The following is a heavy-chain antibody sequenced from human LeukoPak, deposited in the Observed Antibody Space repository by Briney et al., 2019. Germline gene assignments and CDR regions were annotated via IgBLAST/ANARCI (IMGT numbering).Heavy chain of an antibody. V-gene: IGHV4-59*13. CDR3: ARAEQYGSGTSVPFDY. J-gene: IGHJ4*02. Sequence: SSETLSLTCTVSGASFSSYYWSWIRQPPGKGLEWIGFIYYSGSTNYNPSLKSRVTISVDSSKNQFSLKLSSVTAADTAVYYCARAEQYGSGTSVPFDYWGQGTLVTVSS. CDR2: IYYSGST. D-gene: IGHD3-10*01. CDR1: GASFSSYY.